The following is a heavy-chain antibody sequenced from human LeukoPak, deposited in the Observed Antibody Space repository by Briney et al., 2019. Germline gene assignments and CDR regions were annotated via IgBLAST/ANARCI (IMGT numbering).Heavy chain of an antibody. Sequence: AGSLTLSCGASGFTFSRYGMHWVRQAPPQGLEWVAFIRYDGSNKYYADSAKGRFTTSRDNSKNTLYLQMNSLRAEDTAVYYCARDRSLKWTYFDYWGQGTLVTVSS. V-gene: IGHV3-30*02. CDR3: ARDRSLKWTYFDY. CDR2: IRYDGSNK. D-gene: IGHD2-8*01. CDR1: GFTFSRYG. J-gene: IGHJ4*02.